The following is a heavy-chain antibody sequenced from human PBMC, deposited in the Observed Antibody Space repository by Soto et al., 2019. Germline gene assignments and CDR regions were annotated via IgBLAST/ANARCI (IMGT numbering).Heavy chain of an antibody. D-gene: IGHD3-10*01. V-gene: IGHV5-10-1*01. Sequence: GESLKISCQASGYSFTTYWISWVRQMPGKGLECMGRIDPTDSYTDYGPSFEGHVTMSVDRSINTAYLELSSLRSEDTAVYYCARDAGSFDYWGQGTLVTVSS. CDR3: ARDAGSFDY. J-gene: IGHJ4*02. CDR1: GYSFTTYW. CDR2: IDPTDSYT.